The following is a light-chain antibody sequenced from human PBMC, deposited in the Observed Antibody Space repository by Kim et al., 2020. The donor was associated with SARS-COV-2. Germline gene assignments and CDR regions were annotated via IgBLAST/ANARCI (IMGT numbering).Light chain of an antibody. CDR2: DAS. CDR1: QSFNSY. J-gene: IGKJ5*01. Sequence: SPGERATLSCRASQSFNSYLAWYQQKPGQAPRLLLYDASNRATGIPARFSGSGSGTDFTLTISSLEPEDFAIYYCQQRSNWPPITFGQGTRLEIK. V-gene: IGKV3-11*01. CDR3: QQRSNWPPIT.